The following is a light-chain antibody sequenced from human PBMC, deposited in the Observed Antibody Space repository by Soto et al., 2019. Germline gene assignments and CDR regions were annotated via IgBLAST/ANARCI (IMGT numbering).Light chain of an antibody. CDR2: DAS. Sequence: DIQMTQSPSTLSASVGDRVTITCRASQSISSWLAWYQQKPGKAPKLLIYDASSLESGVPSRFSGSGSGTEFTLTISRLQPDDFATYYCQQYNSYSCFGQGTKLEIK. J-gene: IGKJ2*03. CDR1: QSISSW. CDR3: QQYNSYSC. V-gene: IGKV1-5*01.